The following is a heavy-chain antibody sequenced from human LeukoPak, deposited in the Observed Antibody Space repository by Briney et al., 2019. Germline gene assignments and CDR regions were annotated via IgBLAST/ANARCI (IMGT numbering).Heavy chain of an antibody. V-gene: IGHV3-23*01. CDR3: AKGTWNTASHLPMDV. D-gene: IGHD1/OR15-1a*01. CDR2: MSGTGGQN. CDR1: GFTFSNYA. Sequence: GGSLTLACVASGFTFSNYAMSWVRQAAGKGLEWVSGMSGTGGQNYYARTVKARHTISRDNPKNTQILAMHNLTADDTAVYFCAKGTWNTASHLPMDVRGQGTTVTVS. J-gene: IGHJ6*02.